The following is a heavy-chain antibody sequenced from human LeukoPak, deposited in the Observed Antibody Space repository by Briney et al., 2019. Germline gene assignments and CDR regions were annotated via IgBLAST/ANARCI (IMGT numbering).Heavy chain of an antibody. CDR3: ARHRQYYYHSRGYLTAFDI. CDR1: GYTFTSYG. CDR2: ISAYNGNT. D-gene: IGHD3-22*01. Sequence: ASVKVSCKASGYTFTSYGISWVRQAPGQGLEWMGWISAYNGNTNYAQKLQGRVTMTTDTSTSTAYMELRSLRSDDTAVYYCARHRQYYYHSRGYLTAFDIWGQGTMVTVSS. J-gene: IGHJ3*02. V-gene: IGHV1-18*01.